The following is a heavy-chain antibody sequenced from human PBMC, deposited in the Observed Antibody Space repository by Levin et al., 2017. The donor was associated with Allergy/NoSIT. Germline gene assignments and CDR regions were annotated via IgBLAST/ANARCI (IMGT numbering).Heavy chain of an antibody. V-gene: IGHV4-39*01. Sequence: SQTLSLTCTVSGGSISSSSYYWGWIRQPPGKGLEWIGSIYYSGSTYYNPSLKSRVTISVDTSKNQFSLKLSSVTAADTAVYYCATPVVVVTATNDAFDIWGQGTMVTVSS. CDR1: GGSISSSSYY. CDR3: ATPVVVVTATNDAFDI. CDR2: IYYSGST. D-gene: IGHD2-21*02. J-gene: IGHJ3*02.